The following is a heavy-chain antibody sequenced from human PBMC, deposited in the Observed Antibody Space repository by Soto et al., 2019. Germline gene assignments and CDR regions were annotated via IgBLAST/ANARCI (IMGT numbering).Heavy chain of an antibody. V-gene: IGHV1-69*01. D-gene: IGHD6-19*01. Sequence: QVQLVQSGAEVKKPGSSVKVSCKASGGTFSSYAISWVRQAPGQGLEWMGGIIPIFGTANYARKFQGKVTITADEPTSTASMELSSLRSEDTAVYYCARGTGSSGWYKRDWFDYWGQGTLVTVSS. CDR2: IIPIFGTA. CDR3: ARGTGSSGWYKRDWFDY. CDR1: GGTFSSYA. J-gene: IGHJ5*01.